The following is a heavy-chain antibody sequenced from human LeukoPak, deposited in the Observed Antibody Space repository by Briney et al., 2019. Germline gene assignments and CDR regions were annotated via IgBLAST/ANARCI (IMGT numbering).Heavy chain of an antibody. CDR1: GYTFTSYG. D-gene: IGHD2-2*01. J-gene: IGHJ6*02. V-gene: IGHV1-18*01. Sequence: VKVSCKASGYTFTSYGISWVRQAPGQGLEWMGWISAYNGNTNYAQKLQGRVTMTTDTSTSTAYMELRSLRSDDTAVYYCARKGYCSSTSCLYYYYYGMDVWGQGTTATVSS. CDR2: ISAYNGNT. CDR3: ARKGYCSSTSCLYYYYYGMDV.